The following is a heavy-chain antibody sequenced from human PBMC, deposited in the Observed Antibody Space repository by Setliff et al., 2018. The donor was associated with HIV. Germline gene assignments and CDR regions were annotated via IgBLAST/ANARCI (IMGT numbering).Heavy chain of an antibody. CDR1: GGSMGSHY. Sequence: TLSLTCVLSGGSMGSHYWSWIRQSPEKGLEWMGYTFHTGYTYYNPSLKSRIIISVDLSKNQLSLELTSVTAADTAIYYCARDKGRPHHFDNKGYYRSDTFDIWGHGTMVTVSS. CDR3: ARDKGRPHHFDNKGYYRSDTFDI. V-gene: IGHV4-30-4*08. J-gene: IGHJ3*02. D-gene: IGHD3-3*01. CDR2: TFHTGYT.